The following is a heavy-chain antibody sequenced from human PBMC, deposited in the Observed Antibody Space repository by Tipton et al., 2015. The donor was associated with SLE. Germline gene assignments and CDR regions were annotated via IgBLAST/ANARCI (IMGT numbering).Heavy chain of an antibody. Sequence: SLRLPCAASGFTFSSYWMSWVRQAPGKGLEWVANIKQDGSEKYYVDSVKGRFTISRDNAKNSLYLQMNSLRAEDTAVYYCAREGVYGDYFDYWGQGTLVTVSS. CDR1: GFTFSSYW. CDR3: AREGVYGDYFDY. D-gene: IGHD5/OR15-5a*01. CDR2: IKQDGSEK. V-gene: IGHV3-7*01. J-gene: IGHJ4*02.